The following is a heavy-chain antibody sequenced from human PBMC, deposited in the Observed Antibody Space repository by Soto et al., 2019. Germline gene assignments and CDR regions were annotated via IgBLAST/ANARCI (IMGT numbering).Heavy chain of an antibody. J-gene: IGHJ5*02. Sequence: PGGSLRLSCAASGFTFSSYAMNWVRQAPGKGLEWVSTINGNDGSTYYADSVKGRFTISRDNSKNTLYLQMNSLRVEDTAVYYCAKAGTIFGVVMNNWFNPWGQGTLVTVSS. V-gene: IGHV3-23*01. CDR3: AKAGTIFGVVMNNWFNP. CDR2: INGNDGST. CDR1: GFTFSSYA. D-gene: IGHD3-3*01.